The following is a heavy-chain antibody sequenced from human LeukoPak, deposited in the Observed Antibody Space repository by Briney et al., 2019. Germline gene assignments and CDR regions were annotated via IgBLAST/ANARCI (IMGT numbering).Heavy chain of an antibody. CDR3: ARGRRE. CDR1: GGSFSGYY. D-gene: IGHD1-14*01. CDR2: INRSGST. J-gene: IGHJ4*02. V-gene: IGHV4-34*01. Sequence: SETLSLTCAVYGGSFSGYYWSWIRQPPGKGLEWIGEINRSGSTNYNPSLKSRVTISVDTSKNQFSLKLSSVTAADTAVYYCARGRREWGQGTLVTVSS.